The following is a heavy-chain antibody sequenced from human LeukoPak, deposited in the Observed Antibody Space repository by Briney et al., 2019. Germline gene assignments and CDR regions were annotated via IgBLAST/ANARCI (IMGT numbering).Heavy chain of an antibody. CDR3: ARAGAFYDSDSYSDY. Sequence: ASVKVSCKVSGYTLTELSMHWVRQAPGKGLEWMGGFDPEDGETIYAQKFQGRVTMTEDTSTDTAYMELSSLRSEDTAVYYCARAGAFYDSDSYSDYWGQGTLVTVSS. CDR1: GYTLTELS. D-gene: IGHD3-22*01. V-gene: IGHV1-24*01. J-gene: IGHJ4*02. CDR2: FDPEDGET.